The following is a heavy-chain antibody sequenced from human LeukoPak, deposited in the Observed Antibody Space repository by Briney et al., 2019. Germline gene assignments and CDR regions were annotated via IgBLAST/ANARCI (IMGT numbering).Heavy chain of an antibody. D-gene: IGHD1-26*01. CDR2: IIAYNVNT. J-gene: IGHJ5*02. CDR3: AREGATIVGVLNWFDP. CDR1: GGTFSSYA. V-gene: IGHV1-18*01. Sequence: ASGKVSCKASGGTFSSYAISWGRQAPGQGLEWGEWIIAYNVNTNYAHKLQGIVTMTTDTSTSTAYMELRSLRSDDTAVYYCAREGATIVGVLNWFDPWGQGTLVTVSS.